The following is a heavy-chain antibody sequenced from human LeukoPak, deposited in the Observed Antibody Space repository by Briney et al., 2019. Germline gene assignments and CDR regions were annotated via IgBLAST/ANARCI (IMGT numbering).Heavy chain of an antibody. CDR2: ISSSSSYI. CDR1: GFTFSGYS. Sequence: GGSLRLSCAASGFTFSGYSMNWVRQAPGKGLEWVSSISSSSSYIYYADSVKGRFTISRDNAKNSVYLQMNSLRAEDTAVYYCAREGGSWPGDAFDIWGQGTMVTVSS. V-gene: IGHV3-21*01. J-gene: IGHJ3*02. D-gene: IGHD1-26*01. CDR3: AREGGSWPGDAFDI.